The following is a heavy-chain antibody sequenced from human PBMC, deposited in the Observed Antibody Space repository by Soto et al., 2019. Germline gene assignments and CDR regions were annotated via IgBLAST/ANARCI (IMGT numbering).Heavy chain of an antibody. V-gene: IGHV4-31*03. D-gene: IGHD6-6*01. Sequence: PSETLSLTCTVSGFSISSGGYYWTWIRQHPGKGLEWIGYNYYSGITYYNPSLKSRVAISLDTSKNQFSLKLSSVTAADTAVYYCARGSSIAGLYYGMDVWGQGTTVNVSS. CDR2: NYYSGIT. J-gene: IGHJ6*02. CDR3: ARGSSIAGLYYGMDV. CDR1: GFSISSGGYY.